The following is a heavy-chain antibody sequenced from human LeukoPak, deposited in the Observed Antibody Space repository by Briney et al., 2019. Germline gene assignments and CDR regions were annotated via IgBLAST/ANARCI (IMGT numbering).Heavy chain of an antibody. CDR1: GGSFRGYY. D-gene: IGHD2-2*01. CDR2: INHSGST. V-gene: IGHV4-34*01. J-gene: IGHJ6*03. CDR3: ARGSMGYCSSTSCRGKYYYYMDV. Sequence: PSETLSLTCAVYGGSFRGYYWSWIRHPPGKGLEWSGEINHSGSTNYNPSLKSRVTISVDTSKNQFSLKLSSVTAADTAVYYCARGSMGYCSSTSCRGKYYYYMDVWGKGTTVTVSS.